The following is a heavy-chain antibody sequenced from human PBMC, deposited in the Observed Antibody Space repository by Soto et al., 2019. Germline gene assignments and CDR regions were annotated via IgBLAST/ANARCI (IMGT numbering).Heavy chain of an antibody. D-gene: IGHD3-10*01. CDR1: GGSFSGYY. Sequence: QVQLQQWGAGLLKPSETLSLTCAVYGGSFSGYYWSWIRQPPGKGLEWIGEINHSGSTNYNPSLKSRVTISVDTSKKQFSLKLSSVTAADTAVYYCARALSYGSGSYNYWGQGTLVTVSS. CDR3: ARALSYGSGSYNY. V-gene: IGHV4-34*01. CDR2: INHSGST. J-gene: IGHJ4*02.